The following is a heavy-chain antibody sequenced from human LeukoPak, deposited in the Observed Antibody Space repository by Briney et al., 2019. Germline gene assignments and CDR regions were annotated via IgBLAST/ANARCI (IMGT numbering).Heavy chain of an antibody. CDR1: GGSISSYY. V-gene: IGHV4-4*07. CDR3: AREITYYDILTGPAYFDY. Sequence: SETLSLTRTVSGGSISSYYWSWIRQPAGKGLEWIGRIYTSGSTNYNPSLKSRVTMSVDTSKNQFSLKLSSVTAADTAVYYCAREITYYDILTGPAYFDYWGQGTLVTVSS. J-gene: IGHJ4*02. D-gene: IGHD3-9*01. CDR2: IYTSGST.